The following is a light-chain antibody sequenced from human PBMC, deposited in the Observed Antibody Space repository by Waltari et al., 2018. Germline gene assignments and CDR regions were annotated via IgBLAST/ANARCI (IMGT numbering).Light chain of an antibody. CDR2: SNK. CDR1: SSNIGSKT. CDR3: SSWDDSVIGPV. Sequence: QSVLTQPPSASGTPGQRVTISCSGSSSNIGSKTVNWYQQLPGTAPKLLIFSNKQRPSGVPDRCAGSKSGPSASLAISGLLSEDEADYYCSSWDDSVIGPVFGGGTKLTVL. J-gene: IGLJ2*01. V-gene: IGLV1-44*01.